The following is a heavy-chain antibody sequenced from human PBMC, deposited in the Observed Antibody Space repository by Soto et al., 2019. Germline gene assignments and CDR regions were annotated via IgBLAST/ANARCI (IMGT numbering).Heavy chain of an antibody. V-gene: IGHV3-33*01. CDR1: GFTFSSYG. CDR3: ARDPGRRAVAGFCWFDL. J-gene: IGHJ5*02. Sequence: QVQLVESGGGVVQPGRSLRLSCAASGFTFSSYGMHWVRQAPGKGLEWVAVIWYDGSNKYYADSVKGRFTISRDNSKNTLYLQMNSLRAEDTAVYYCARDPGRRAVAGFCWFDLWGQGTLVTVSS. CDR2: IWYDGSNK. D-gene: IGHD6-19*01.